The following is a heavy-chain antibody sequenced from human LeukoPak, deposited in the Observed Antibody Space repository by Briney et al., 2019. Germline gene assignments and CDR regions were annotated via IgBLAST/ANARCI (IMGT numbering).Heavy chain of an antibody. Sequence: PGGSLRLSCAASGFTFSNYAMTWVRQTPGKGLEWVSSISGNGVGTYYADSVKGRFTISRDNSKNTLSLQMNILRAEDTAIYYCAKAIVSYYGSGRNDAFDIWGQGTMVTVSS. CDR3: AKAIVSYYGSGRNDAFDI. D-gene: IGHD3-10*01. J-gene: IGHJ3*02. CDR2: ISGNGVGT. CDR1: GFTFSNYA. V-gene: IGHV3-23*01.